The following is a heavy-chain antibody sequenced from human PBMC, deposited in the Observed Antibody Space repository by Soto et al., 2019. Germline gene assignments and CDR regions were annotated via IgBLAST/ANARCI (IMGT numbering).Heavy chain of an antibody. V-gene: IGHV3-7*03. CDR2: IKQDGSEK. J-gene: IGHJ6*02. Sequence: EVQLVESGGGLVQPGGSLRLSCAASGFTFSSYWMSWVRQAPGKGLEWVATIKQDGSEKYYVDSVKGRFTISRDNAKNSLYLQMNSLRAEDTAVYYCARDNTAAAYYGMDVWGQGTTVTVSS. CDR1: GFTFSSYW. CDR3: ARDNTAAAYYGMDV. D-gene: IGHD6-25*01.